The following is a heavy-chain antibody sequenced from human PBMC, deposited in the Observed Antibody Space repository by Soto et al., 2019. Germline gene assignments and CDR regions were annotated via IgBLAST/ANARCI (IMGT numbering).Heavy chain of an antibody. CDR1: GGSISTGGYY. Sequence: QVQLQESGPGLVKPSQTLSLTCTVSGGSISTGGYYWTWIRQHPGKGLEWIGYIYYSGSTYYNPSLKRRVTISVDTSKNQFSLKLGSVTAADTGVYSWARGLSGTLFDNWGQGTLVTVSS. V-gene: IGHV4-31*03. D-gene: IGHD3-10*01. CDR2: IYYSGST. CDR3: ARGLSGTLFDN. J-gene: IGHJ4*02.